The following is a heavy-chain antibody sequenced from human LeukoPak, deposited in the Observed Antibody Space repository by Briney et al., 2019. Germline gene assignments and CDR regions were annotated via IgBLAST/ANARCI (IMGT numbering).Heavy chain of an antibody. V-gene: IGHV3-7*01. CDR1: GFTFSSYW. CDR2: IKQDGSEK. CDR3: ARGPPPYYYDSSGYYYFDY. J-gene: IGHJ4*02. D-gene: IGHD3-22*01. Sequence: GGSLRLSCAASGFTFSSYWMSWVRQAPGKGLEWVANIKQDGSEKYYVDSAKGRFTIPRDNAKNSLYLQMNSLRAENRAVYYCARGPPPYYYDSSGYYYFDYWGQGTLVTVSS.